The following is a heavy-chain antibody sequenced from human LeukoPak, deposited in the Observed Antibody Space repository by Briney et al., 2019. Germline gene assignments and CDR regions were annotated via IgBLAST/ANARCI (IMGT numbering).Heavy chain of an antibody. CDR3: VRPDSGGGAFDI. D-gene: IGHD6-19*01. CDR1: GASLNSYS. CDR2: FYTSGSN. V-gene: IGHV4-4*07. Sequence: SETLSLTCTVSGASLNSYSWGWIRQPAGRRLEWIGRFYTSGSNDYNPSLRSRVTMSVDTSRNQQFSLKLSSVTAADTAVYYCVRPDSGGGAFDIWGKGTMVIVSS. J-gene: IGHJ3*02.